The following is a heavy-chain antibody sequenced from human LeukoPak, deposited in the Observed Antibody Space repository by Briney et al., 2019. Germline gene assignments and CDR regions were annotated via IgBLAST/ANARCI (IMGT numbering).Heavy chain of an antibody. CDR2: IYYSGST. D-gene: IGHD2-2*01. J-gene: IGHJ6*03. V-gene: IGHV4-31*03. CDR3: ARVEWNCSSTSCYYYYYYYMDV. Sequence: PSETLSLTCTVSGGSISSGGYYWSWIRQHPGKGLEWIGYIYYSGSTYYNPSLKSRVTISVDTSKNQFSLKLSSVTAADTAVYYCARVEWNCSSTSCYYYYYYYMDVWGKGITVTVSS. CDR1: GGSISSGGYY.